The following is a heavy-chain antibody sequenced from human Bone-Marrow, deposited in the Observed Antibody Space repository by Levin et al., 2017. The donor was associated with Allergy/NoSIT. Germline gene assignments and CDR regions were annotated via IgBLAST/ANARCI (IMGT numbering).Heavy chain of an antibody. CDR1: GGSISSYY. Sequence: PSETLSLTCTVSGGSISSYYWSWIRQPPGKGLEWIGYIYYSGSTNYNPSLKSRVTISVDTSKNQFSLKLSSVTAADTAVYYCARQLCDGYCSGGSCPDYWGQGTLVTVSS. CDR2: IYYSGST. CDR3: ARQLCDGYCSGGSCPDY. V-gene: IGHV4-59*08. J-gene: IGHJ4*02. D-gene: IGHD2-15*01.